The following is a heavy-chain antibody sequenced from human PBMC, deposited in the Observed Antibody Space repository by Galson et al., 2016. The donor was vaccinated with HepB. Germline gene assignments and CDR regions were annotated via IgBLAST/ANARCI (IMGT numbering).Heavy chain of an antibody. Sequence: SETLSLTCTVSGGSISSSSYYWGWIRQPPGEGLEWIGSISYSGSTYYNPSLKSRVTISVDTSKNQFSLRLNSVPAADTAVYYCARHFPSYYDVMTGPFDYWGQGTLVTVSS. CDR1: GGSISSSSYY. J-gene: IGHJ4*02. CDR2: ISYSGST. V-gene: IGHV4-39*01. CDR3: ARHFPSYYDVMTGPFDY. D-gene: IGHD3-9*01.